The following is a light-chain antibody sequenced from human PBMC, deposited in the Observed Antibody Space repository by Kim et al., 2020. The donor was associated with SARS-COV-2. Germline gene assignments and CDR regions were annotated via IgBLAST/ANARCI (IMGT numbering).Light chain of an antibody. CDR1: ALPKQY. Sequence: SYELTQPPSVSVSPGQTARITCSGDALPKQYAYWYQQKQGQAPVLVIYKDSERLSGIPERFSSSSSGTTVTLTISGVQAEDEADCYCQSADSSGTYYVFGTGTKVTVL. J-gene: IGLJ1*01. CDR3: QSADSSGTYYV. V-gene: IGLV3-25*03. CDR2: KDS.